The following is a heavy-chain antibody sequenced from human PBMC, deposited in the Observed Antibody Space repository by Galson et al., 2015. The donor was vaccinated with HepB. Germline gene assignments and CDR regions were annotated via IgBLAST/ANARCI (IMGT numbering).Heavy chain of an antibody. CDR2: INAGNGNT. J-gene: IGHJ3*02. CDR3: ARDRVEYYYGSGSRTAVAFDI. V-gene: IGHV1-3*01. D-gene: IGHD3-10*01. CDR1: GYTFTSYA. Sequence: SVKVSCKASGYTFTSYAMHWVRQAPGQRLEWMGWINAGNGNTEYSQKFQGRVTITRDTSASTAYMELSSLRSEDTAVYYCARDRVEYYYGSGSRTAVAFDIWGQGTMVTVSS.